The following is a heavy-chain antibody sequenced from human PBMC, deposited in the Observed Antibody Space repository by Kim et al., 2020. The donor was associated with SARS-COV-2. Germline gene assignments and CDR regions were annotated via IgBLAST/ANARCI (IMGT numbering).Heavy chain of an antibody. D-gene: IGHD2-21*02. J-gene: IGHJ2*01. V-gene: IGHV4-59*01. CDR1: GGSISSYY. Sequence: SETLSLTCTVSGGSISSYYWSWIRQPPGKGLEWIGYIYYSGSTNYNPSLKSRVTISVDTSKNQFSLKLSSVTAADTAVYYCARDPLYCGGDCYPTGYFDLWGRGTLVTVSS. CDR3: ARDPLYCGGDCYPTGYFDL. CDR2: IYYSGST.